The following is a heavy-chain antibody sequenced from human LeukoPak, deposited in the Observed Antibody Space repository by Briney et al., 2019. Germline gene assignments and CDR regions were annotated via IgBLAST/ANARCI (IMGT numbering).Heavy chain of an antibody. J-gene: IGHJ3*02. CDR1: GYTFTSYD. CDR2: MNPNSGNA. D-gene: IGHD3-22*01. Sequence: GASVKVSCKASGYTFTSYDINWVRQATGQGLEWMGWMNPNSGNAGYAQKFQGRVTMTRNTSISTAYMELSSLRSEDTAVYYCARGLNYYDSSGLISDAFDIWGQGTMVTVSS. CDR3: ARGLNYYDSSGLISDAFDI. V-gene: IGHV1-8*01.